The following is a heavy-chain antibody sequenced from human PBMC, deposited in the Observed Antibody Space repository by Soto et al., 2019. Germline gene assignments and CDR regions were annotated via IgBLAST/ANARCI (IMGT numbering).Heavy chain of an antibody. V-gene: IGHV4-59*01. Sequence: SETLSLTCTVSGDSMSSYYWSWIRQPPGKGLEWIGYIYSSGRYNYNPSLESRLTISIDTSKNQFSLRLASVTAADTAVYYCARTLPNRQLFDSWSQGTLVTVSS. D-gene: IGHD1-1*01. CDR3: ARTLPNRQLFDS. J-gene: IGHJ4*02. CDR2: IYSSGRY. CDR1: GDSMSSYY.